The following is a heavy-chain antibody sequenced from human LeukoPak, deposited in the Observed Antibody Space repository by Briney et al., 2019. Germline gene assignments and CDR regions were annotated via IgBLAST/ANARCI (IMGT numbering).Heavy chain of an antibody. CDR1: GGSFSGYY. CDR2: IYHSGST. Sequence: SETLSLTCAVYGGSFSGYYWSWIRQPPGKGLEWIGNIYHSGSTYYNPSLKSRVTISVDTSKNQFSLKLSSVTAADTAVYYCARDTTHYSNYPFFDYWGQGTLVTVSS. V-gene: IGHV4-34*01. J-gene: IGHJ4*02. D-gene: IGHD4-11*01. CDR3: ARDTTHYSNYPFFDY.